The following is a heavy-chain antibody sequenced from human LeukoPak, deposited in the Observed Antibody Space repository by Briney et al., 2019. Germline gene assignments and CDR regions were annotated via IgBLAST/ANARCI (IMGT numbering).Heavy chain of an antibody. CDR3: ASGTITGTTGDFDY. D-gene: IGHD1-20*01. CDR2: INHSGST. CDR1: GGSFSGYY. J-gene: IGHJ4*02. Sequence: SETLSLTCAVYGGSFSGYYWSWIRQPPGKGLEWIGEINHSGSTNYNPSLKSRVTISVDTSKNQFSLKLSSVTAADTAVYYCASGTITGTTGDFDYWGQGTLVTVSS. V-gene: IGHV4-34*01.